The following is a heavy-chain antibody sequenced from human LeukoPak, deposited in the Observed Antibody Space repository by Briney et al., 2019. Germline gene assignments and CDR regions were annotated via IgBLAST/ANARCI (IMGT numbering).Heavy chain of an antibody. CDR1: GFTFSSYS. CDR3: ARGLFSDYLLDWFDP. Sequence: GGSLRLSCAASGFTFSSYSMNWVRQAPGKGLEWVSSISSSSSYIYYADSVKGRFTISRDNAKNSLYLQMNSLRAEDTAVYYRARGLFSDYLLDWFDPWGQGTLVTVSS. V-gene: IGHV3-21*01. J-gene: IGHJ5*02. CDR2: ISSSSSYI. D-gene: IGHD3-16*01.